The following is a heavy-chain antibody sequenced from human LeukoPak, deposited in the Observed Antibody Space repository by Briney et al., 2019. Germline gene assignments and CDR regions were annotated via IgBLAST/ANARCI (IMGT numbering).Heavy chain of an antibody. CDR3: AGEGMYSSSGAG. D-gene: IGHD6-6*01. V-gene: IGHV3-33*01. CDR2: IYYDGSDK. J-gene: IGHJ4*02. CDR1: GFTFSSYG. Sequence: GGSLRLSCAASGFTFSSYGMHWVRLAPGKGLEWVAVIYYDGSDKYYVDSVKGRFTISRDNSKNSLYLQMNSLRAEDTAVYYCAGEGMYSSSGAGWGQGTLVTVSS.